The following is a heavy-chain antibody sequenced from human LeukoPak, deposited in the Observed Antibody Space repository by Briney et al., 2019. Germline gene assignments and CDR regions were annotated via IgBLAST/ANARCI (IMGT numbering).Heavy chain of an antibody. J-gene: IGHJ5*02. CDR3: ARPPSLFGELST. Sequence: PGGSLRLSCAASGFTFSSYAMHWVRQAPGKGLEYVSAISSNGGSTYYANSVKGRFTISRDNSKNTLYLQMGSLRAEDMAVYYCARPPSLFGELSTWGQGTLVTVSS. V-gene: IGHV3-64*01. CDR1: GFTFSSYA. CDR2: ISSNGGST. D-gene: IGHD3-10*02.